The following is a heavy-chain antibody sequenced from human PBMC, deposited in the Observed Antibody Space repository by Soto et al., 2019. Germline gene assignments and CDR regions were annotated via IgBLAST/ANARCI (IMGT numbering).Heavy chain of an antibody. CDR3: ASTDYDFWSGTGTGGMDV. Sequence: GGSLRLSCAASGFTFSSYAMILVRQAPGKGLEWVSAISGSGGSTYYADSVKGRFTISRDNSKNTLYLQMNSLRAEDTAVYYCASTDYDFWSGTGTGGMDVWGQGTTVTVSS. J-gene: IGHJ6*02. V-gene: IGHV3-23*01. CDR1: GFTFSSYA. CDR2: ISGSGGST. D-gene: IGHD3-3*01.